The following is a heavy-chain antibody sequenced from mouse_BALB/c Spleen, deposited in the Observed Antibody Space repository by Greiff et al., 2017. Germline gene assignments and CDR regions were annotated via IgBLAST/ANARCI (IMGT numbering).Heavy chain of an antibody. CDR2: IDPSDSYT. J-gene: IGHJ4*01. V-gene: IGHV1-69*02. CDR3: ARCYGNYVAMDY. CDR1: GYTFTSYW. D-gene: IGHD2-1*01. Sequence: QVQLQQPGAELVKPGASVKLSCKASGYTFTSYWMHWVKQRPGQGLEWIGEIDPSDSYTNYNQKFKGKATLTVDKSSSTAYMQLSSLTSEDSAVYYCARCYGNYVAMDYWGQGTSVTVSS.